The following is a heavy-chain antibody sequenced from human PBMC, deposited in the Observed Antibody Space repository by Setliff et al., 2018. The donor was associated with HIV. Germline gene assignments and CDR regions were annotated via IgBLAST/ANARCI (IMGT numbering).Heavy chain of an antibody. CDR1: GGSISSSSYY. D-gene: IGHD6-19*01. Sequence: SSETLSLTCTVSGGSISSSSYYWGWIRQPPGKGLQWIGSIYHSGSTYYNPSLKSRVTISVDTSKNQFSLKLSSVTAADTAVYYCARRPAGAVAGGYGMDVWGQGTTVTVSS. J-gene: IGHJ6*02. V-gene: IGHV4-39*07. CDR2: IYHSGST. CDR3: ARRPAGAVAGGYGMDV.